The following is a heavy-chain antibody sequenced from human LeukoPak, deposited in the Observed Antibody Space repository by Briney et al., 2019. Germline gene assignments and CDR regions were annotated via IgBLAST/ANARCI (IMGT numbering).Heavy chain of an antibody. D-gene: IGHD3-10*01. J-gene: IGHJ5*02. Sequence: SVKVSCKASGGTFSSYAISWVRQAPGQGLEWMGGIIPIFGTANYAQKFQGRVTITTDESTSTAYKELSSLRSEDTAVYYCARKNKLLWFGELRGWFDPWGQGTLVTVSS. CDR3: ARKNKLLWFGELRGWFDP. CDR2: IIPIFGTA. CDR1: GGTFSSYA. V-gene: IGHV1-69*05.